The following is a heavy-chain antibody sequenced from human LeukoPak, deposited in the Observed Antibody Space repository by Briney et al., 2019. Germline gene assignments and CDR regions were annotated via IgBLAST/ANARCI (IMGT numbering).Heavy chain of an antibody. V-gene: IGHV3-11*06. D-gene: IGHD3-16*01. CDR2: ISSSSTYT. Sequence: GGSLRLSCTASRLIFSDYYMSWIRQAPGKGLEWLSYISSSSTYTNKADSVKGRFTISRDNAKNSLYLQMNSLRAEDTAVYYCARDYTIGVMGAFDIWGQGTMVTVSS. CDR1: RLIFSDYY. CDR3: ARDYTIGVMGAFDI. J-gene: IGHJ3*02.